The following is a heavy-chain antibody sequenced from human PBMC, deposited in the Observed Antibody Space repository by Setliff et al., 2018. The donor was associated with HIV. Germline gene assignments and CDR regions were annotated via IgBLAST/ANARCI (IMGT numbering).Heavy chain of an antibody. D-gene: IGHD1-1*01. Sequence: PGGSLRLSCAASGFTFDDYAMHWGRQAPGKGLEWVSGINWNSGTIAYADFVKGRFTISRDNAKNLVYLEMNSLRPEDTALYFCAKDYGDGHNWGAFDIWGQGIMVTVSS. CDR3: AKDYGDGHNWGAFDI. J-gene: IGHJ3*02. CDR1: GFTFDDYA. V-gene: IGHV3-9*01. CDR2: INWNSGTI.